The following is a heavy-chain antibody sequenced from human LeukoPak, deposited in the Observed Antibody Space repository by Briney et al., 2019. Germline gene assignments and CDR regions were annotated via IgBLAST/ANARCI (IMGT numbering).Heavy chain of an antibody. Sequence: SETLSLTCTVSGGSISSSSYYWGWIRQPPGKGLEWIGSIYYSGSTYYNPSLKSRVTISVDTSKNQFSLKLSSVTAADTAVYYCARETSHYGSGSYGHFDLWGRGTLVTVSS. CDR3: ARETSHYGSGSYGHFDL. V-gene: IGHV4-39*07. CDR2: IYYSGST. D-gene: IGHD3-10*01. CDR1: GGSISSSSYY. J-gene: IGHJ2*01.